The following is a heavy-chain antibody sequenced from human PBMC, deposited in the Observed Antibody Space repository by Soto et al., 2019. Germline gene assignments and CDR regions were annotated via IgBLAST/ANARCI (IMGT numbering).Heavy chain of an antibody. Sequence: RGESLKISCKGSGYSFTSYWITWVRQMPGKGLEWMGRIDPSDSYTNYSPSFQGHVTISADKSISTAYLQWGSLKASDTAMYYCARLAMASRRGYYGMDVWGQGTTVTVSS. V-gene: IGHV5-10-1*01. CDR2: IDPSDSYT. J-gene: IGHJ6*02. CDR1: GYSFTSYW. CDR3: ARLAMASRRGYYGMDV. D-gene: IGHD3-16*01.